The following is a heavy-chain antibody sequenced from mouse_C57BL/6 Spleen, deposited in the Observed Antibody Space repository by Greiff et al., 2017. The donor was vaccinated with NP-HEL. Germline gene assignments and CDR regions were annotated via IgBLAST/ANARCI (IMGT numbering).Heavy chain of an antibody. V-gene: IGHV1-81*01. CDR1: GYTFTSYG. CDR3: ARTDDYYGSSYDY. J-gene: IGHJ2*01. Sequence: QVQLKQSGAELARPGASVKLSCKASGYTFTSYGISWVKQRTGQGLEWIGEIYPRSGNTYYNEKFKGKATLTADKSSSTAYMELRSLTSEDSAVYFCARTDDYYGSSYDYWGQGTTLTVSS. CDR2: IYPRSGNT. D-gene: IGHD1-1*01.